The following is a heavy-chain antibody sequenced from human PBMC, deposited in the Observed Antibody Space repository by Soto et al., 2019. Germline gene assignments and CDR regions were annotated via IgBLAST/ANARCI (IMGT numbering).Heavy chain of an antibody. CDR2: ISTHNGNT. J-gene: IGHJ3*01. CDR3: ARDGILGLFDAYDL. D-gene: IGHD3-3*01. CDR1: VFTSSG. V-gene: IGHV1-18*04. Sequence: QDQLVQSGAEVKKPGASVKVSCKASVFTSSGISWVRQAPGQRLEWMGWISTHNGNTIYAQKFQGRVIMTMDTSTITVYMELRSLRPDDTAVYLCARDGILGLFDAYDLWCQGTMVTVSS.